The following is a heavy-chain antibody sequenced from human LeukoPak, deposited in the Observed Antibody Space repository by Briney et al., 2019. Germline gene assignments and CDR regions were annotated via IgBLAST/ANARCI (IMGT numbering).Heavy chain of an antibody. D-gene: IGHD3-3*01. V-gene: IGHV4-4*07. J-gene: IGHJ4*02. CDR3: ARHFGGPSEFDY. CDR1: GGSISNYF. Sequence: PSETLSLTCTVSGGSISNYFWSWIRQPAGKGLEWIGRIYTSGATNYNPSLKSRVTMSVDTSKSQFSLKLSSVTAADTAVYYCARHFGGPSEFDYWGQGALVTVSS. CDR2: IYTSGAT.